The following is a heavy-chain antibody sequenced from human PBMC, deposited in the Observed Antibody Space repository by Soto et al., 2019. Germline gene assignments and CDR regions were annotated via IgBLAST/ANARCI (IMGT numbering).Heavy chain of an antibody. CDR1: GGSFSGYY. V-gene: IGHV4-34*01. Sequence: SETLSLTCAVYGGSFSGYYWSWIRQPPGKGLEWIGEINHSGSTNYNPSLKSRVTISVDTSKNQFSLKLSSVTAADTAVYYCARAFGHYYYYGMDIWGQGTTVTVSS. J-gene: IGHJ6*02. CDR3: ARAFGHYYYYGMDI. D-gene: IGHD3-16*01. CDR2: INHSGST.